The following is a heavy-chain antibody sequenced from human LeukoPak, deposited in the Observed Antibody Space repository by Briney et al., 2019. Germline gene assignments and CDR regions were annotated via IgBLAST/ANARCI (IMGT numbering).Heavy chain of an antibody. V-gene: IGHV1-2*02. J-gene: IGHJ3*02. CDR3: ASDYDYVWGSYRDAFDI. Sequence: ASVKVSCKASGYTFTGYYMHWVRQAPGQGLEWMGWINPNSGGTNYAQKFQGRVAMTRDTSISTAYMELSRLRSDDTAVYYCASDYDYVWGSYRDAFDIWGQGTMVTVSS. CDR2: INPNSGGT. CDR1: GYTFTGYY. D-gene: IGHD3-16*02.